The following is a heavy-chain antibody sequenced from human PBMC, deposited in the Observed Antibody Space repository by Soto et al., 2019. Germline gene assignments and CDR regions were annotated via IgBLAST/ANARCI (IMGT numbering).Heavy chain of an antibody. CDR1: GFTFSDYY. Sequence: AQLVESGGGLVKPGGSLRLSCAASGFTFSDYYMSWVRQAPGKGLEWVSAISGSGGSTYYADSVKGRFTISRDNSKNTLYLQMNSLRAEDTAVYYCAKGMVAAPFDYWGQGTLVTVSS. CDR2: ISGSGGST. V-gene: IGHV3-23*04. D-gene: IGHD2-15*01. CDR3: AKGMVAAPFDY. J-gene: IGHJ4*02.